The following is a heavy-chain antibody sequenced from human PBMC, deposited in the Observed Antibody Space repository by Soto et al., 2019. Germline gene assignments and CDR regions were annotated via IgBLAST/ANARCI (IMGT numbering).Heavy chain of an antibody. CDR2: INHSGST. Sequence: PSETLSLTCAVYGGSFSGYYWSWIRQPPGKGLEWIGEINHSGSTNYNPSLKSRVTISVDTSKNQFSLKLSSVTAADTAVYYCARAQAVAGLDYWGQGTQVTVSS. V-gene: IGHV4-34*01. J-gene: IGHJ4*02. CDR3: ARAQAVAGLDY. CDR1: GGSFSGYY. D-gene: IGHD6-19*01.